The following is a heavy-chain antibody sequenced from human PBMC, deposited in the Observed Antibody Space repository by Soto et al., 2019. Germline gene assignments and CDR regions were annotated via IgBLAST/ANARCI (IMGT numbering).Heavy chain of an antibody. Sequence: ASVKVSCKASGYTFTSYGISWVRQAPGQGLEWMGWISAYNGNTNYAQKLQGRVTMTTDTSTSTAYMELRSLRSDDTAVYYCARYWHSYSSNYFRGMDVWGQGTTVTVSS. CDR3: ARYWHSYSSNYFRGMDV. CDR2: ISAYNGNT. V-gene: IGHV1-18*01. CDR1: GYTFTSYG. J-gene: IGHJ6*02. D-gene: IGHD5-18*01.